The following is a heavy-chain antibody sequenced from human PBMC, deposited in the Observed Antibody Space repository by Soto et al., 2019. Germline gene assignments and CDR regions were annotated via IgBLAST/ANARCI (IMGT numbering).Heavy chain of an antibody. J-gene: IGHJ4*02. CDR2: INHSGST. CDR3: ARGVLRDQSDY. CDR1: GGSFSGYY. Sequence: QVQLQQWGAGLLKPSETLSLTCAVYGGSFSGYYWSWIRQPPGKGLEWIGEINHSGSTNYNPSLKRRVTISVDTSKNQFSLKLSSVTAADTAVYYCARGVLRDQSDYWGQGTLVTVSS. D-gene: IGHD1-26*01. V-gene: IGHV4-34*01.